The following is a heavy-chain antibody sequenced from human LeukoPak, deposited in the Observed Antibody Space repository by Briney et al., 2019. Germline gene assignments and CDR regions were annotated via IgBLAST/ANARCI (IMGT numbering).Heavy chain of an antibody. CDR1: GGTFSSYA. V-gene: IGHV1-69*05. J-gene: IGHJ4*02. CDR3: ASDRRYDILTGRTTWDVDY. Sequence: GSSVKVSCKASGGTFSSYAISWVRQAPGQGLEWMGGIIPIFGTANYAQKFQGRVTITTDESTSTAYMELSSLRSEDTAVYYCASDRRYDILTGRTTWDVDYWGQGTLVTVSS. CDR2: IIPIFGTA. D-gene: IGHD3-9*01.